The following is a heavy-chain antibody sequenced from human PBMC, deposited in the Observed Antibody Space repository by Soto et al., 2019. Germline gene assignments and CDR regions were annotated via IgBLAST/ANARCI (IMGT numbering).Heavy chain of an antibody. CDR3: ASGGTKQQPSMDV. D-gene: IGHD6-13*01. CDR2: ISGSGGST. J-gene: IGHJ6*02. Sequence: EVQLLESGGGLVQPGGSLRLSCAASGFTFSSYAMSWVRQAPGKGLEWVSAISGSGGSTYYADSVKGRFTISRDNSKNTLYLQMNSLRAEDMAVYYCASGGTKQQPSMDVWGQGTTVTVSS. CDR1: GFTFSSYA. V-gene: IGHV3-23*01.